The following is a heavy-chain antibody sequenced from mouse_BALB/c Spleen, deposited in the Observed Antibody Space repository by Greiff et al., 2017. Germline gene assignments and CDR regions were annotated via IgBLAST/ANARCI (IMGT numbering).Heavy chain of an antibody. CDR1: GFSLTGYG. CDR2: IWGDGST. Sequence: VKLMESGPGLVAPSQSLSITCTVSGFSLTGYGVNWVRQPPGKGLEWLGMIWGDGSTDYNSALKSRLSISKDNSKSRVFLKMNSLQTDDTARYYCARDSITTVVATDYAMDYWGQGTSVTVSS. D-gene: IGHD1-1*01. CDR3: ARDSITTVVATDYAMDY. J-gene: IGHJ4*01. V-gene: IGHV2-6-7*01.